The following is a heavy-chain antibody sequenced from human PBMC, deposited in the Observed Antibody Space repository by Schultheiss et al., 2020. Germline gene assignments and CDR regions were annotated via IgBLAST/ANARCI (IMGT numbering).Heavy chain of an antibody. CDR1: GYTFTSYY. CDR2: INPSGGST. Sequence: ASVKVSCKASGYTFTSYYMHWVRQAPGQGLEWMGIINPSGGSTSYAQKFQGRVTMTRETSTSTVYMELSSLRSEDTAVYYCARDLGIAARHLDWFDPWGQGTLVTVSS. V-gene: IGHV1-46*01. D-gene: IGHD6-6*01. CDR3: ARDLGIAARHLDWFDP. J-gene: IGHJ5*02.